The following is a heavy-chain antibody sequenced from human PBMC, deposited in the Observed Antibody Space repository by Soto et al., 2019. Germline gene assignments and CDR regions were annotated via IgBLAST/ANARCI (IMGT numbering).Heavy chain of an antibody. V-gene: IGHV3-66*01. D-gene: IGHD2-15*01. CDR3: ARTCSGGTCSFDY. Sequence: EVQLVESGGGLVKPGGSLRLSCAASGFTVSSNYMSWVRQAPGKGLEWVSVIYSGGSTYYADSVKGRFTISRDNSVNTLYLQMNSLRAEDTAVYYCARTCSGGTCSFDYWGQGTLVTVSS. CDR1: GFTVSSNY. J-gene: IGHJ4*02. CDR2: IYSGGST.